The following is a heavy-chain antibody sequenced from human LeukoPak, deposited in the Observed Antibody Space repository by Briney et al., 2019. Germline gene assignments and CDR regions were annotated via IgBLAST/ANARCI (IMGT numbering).Heavy chain of an antibody. V-gene: IGHV4-4*07. CDR2: IYTSGST. CDR1: GGSINTYY. Sequence: SETLSLTCTVSGGSINTYYWSWIRQPAGRGLEWIGRIYTSGSTNYNPSLKSRVTMSVDTSKNQFSLKLSSVTAADTAVYYCARFVPRTMAISRNNWFDPWGQGTLVTVSS. D-gene: IGHD3-10*01. CDR3: ARFVPRTMAISRNNWFDP. J-gene: IGHJ5*02.